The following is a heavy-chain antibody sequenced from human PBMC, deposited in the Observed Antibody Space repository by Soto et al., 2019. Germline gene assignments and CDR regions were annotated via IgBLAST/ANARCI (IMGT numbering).Heavy chain of an antibody. CDR2: INHSGST. CDR1: GGSFSGYY. J-gene: IGHJ5*02. V-gene: IGHV4-34*01. Sequence: SETLSLTCAVYGGSFSGYYWNWIRQPPGKGLEWIGEINHSGSTNYNPSLKSRITISVDTSKNQFSLKLSSVTAADTAVYYCARLGILTGYPRWFDPWGQGTLVTVSS. CDR3: ARLGILTGYPRWFDP. D-gene: IGHD3-9*01.